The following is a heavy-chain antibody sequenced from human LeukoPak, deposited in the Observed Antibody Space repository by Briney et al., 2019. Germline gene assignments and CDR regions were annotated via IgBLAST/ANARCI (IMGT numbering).Heavy chain of an antibody. D-gene: IGHD5-18*01. CDR1: GFTFSSYW. CDR2: IKQDGNEK. CDR3: ASAGAVVTHYYYYYMDV. V-gene: IGHV3-7*01. J-gene: IGHJ6*03. Sequence: PGGSLRLSCAASGFTFSSYWMSWVRQAPGKRLEWVVNIKQDGNEKYYVDSVKGRFTISRDNAKTSLYLQMNSLRAEDTAVYYCASAGAVVTHYYYYYMDVWGKGTTVTVSS.